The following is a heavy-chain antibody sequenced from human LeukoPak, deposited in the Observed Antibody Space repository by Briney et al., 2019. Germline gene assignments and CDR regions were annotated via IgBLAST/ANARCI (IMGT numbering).Heavy chain of an antibody. CDR3: ATDPWFTWTLRGADY. V-gene: IGHV3-7*04. CDR1: GVTSSGNW. D-gene: IGHD1-26*01. CDR2: IKPDGSEK. Sequence: PGGSLRLSSVGSGVTSSGNWMRWVRQSPKKGLEWVANIKPDGSEKYYVDSVKGRFTISRDDAKTSMYLQMSSLRAEDTAVYYCATDPWFTWTLRGADYRGRGTLVTVSS. J-gene: IGHJ4*02.